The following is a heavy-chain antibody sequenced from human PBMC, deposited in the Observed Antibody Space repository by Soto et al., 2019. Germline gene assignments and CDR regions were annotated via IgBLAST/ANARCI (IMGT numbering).Heavy chain of an antibody. J-gene: IGHJ5*02. Sequence: PSETLSLTCSVSGASVNGTTYYWGWIRQPPGKELEWIGNIYRNGRTDYNPSLKNRVAISIDASKTQFSLRLTSVSAAATAMYYCWRQVTGTRMFNWFVTWGQGTLVTVSS. D-gene: IGHD1-7*01. CDR3: WRQVTGTRMFNWFVT. CDR2: IYRNGRT. V-gene: IGHV4-39*01. CDR1: GASVNGTTYY.